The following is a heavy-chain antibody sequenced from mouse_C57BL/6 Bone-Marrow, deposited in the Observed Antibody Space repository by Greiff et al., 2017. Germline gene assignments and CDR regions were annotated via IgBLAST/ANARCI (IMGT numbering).Heavy chain of an antibody. V-gene: IGHV1-72*01. CDR2: IDPNSGGT. CDR3: ARDGVTTCGYAMDY. CDR1: GYTFTSYW. J-gene: IGHJ4*01. Sequence: QVQLQQPGAELVKPGASVKLSCKASGYTFTSYWMHWVKQRPGRGLEWIGRIDPNSGGTKYNEKFKSKATLTVDKPSSTAYMQLSILTSEDSAVYYCARDGVTTCGYAMDYWGQGTSVTVSS. D-gene: IGHD2-2*01.